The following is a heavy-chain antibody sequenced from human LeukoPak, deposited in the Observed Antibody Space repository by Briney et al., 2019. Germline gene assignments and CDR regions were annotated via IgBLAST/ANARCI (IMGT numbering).Heavy chain of an antibody. Sequence: SETLSLTCTVSGGSISSYYWSWIRQPPGKGLEWIGYIYYSGSTNYYPSLKSRVTISVDTSKNQFSLKLSSVTAADTAVYYCARGGKYSPYSGYLPFDYWGQGTLVTVSS. V-gene: IGHV4-59*01. J-gene: IGHJ4*02. CDR2: IYYSGST. CDR1: GGSISSYY. CDR3: ARGGKYSPYSGYLPFDY. D-gene: IGHD5-12*01.